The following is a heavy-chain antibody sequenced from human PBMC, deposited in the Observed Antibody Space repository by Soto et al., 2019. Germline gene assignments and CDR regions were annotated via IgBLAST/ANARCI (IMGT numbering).Heavy chain of an antibody. CDR2: MNPNSGST. D-gene: IGHD6-13*01. CDR3: AREKGLGYSSSWYPTGGDYYYGMDV. Sequence: GASVKVSCKASGYTFTSYEMNWVRQATGQGLEWMGWMNPNSGSTNYAQKFQGWVTMTRDTSISTAYMELSRLRSEDTAVYYCAREKGLGYSSSWYPTGGDYYYGMDVWGQGTTVTVSS. CDR1: GYTFTSYE. J-gene: IGHJ6*02. V-gene: IGHV1-8*01.